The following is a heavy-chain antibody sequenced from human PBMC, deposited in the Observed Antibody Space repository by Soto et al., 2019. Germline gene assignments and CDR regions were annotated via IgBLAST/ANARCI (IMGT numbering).Heavy chain of an antibody. J-gene: IGHJ5*02. CDR2: IYHSGST. Sequence: QVQLQESGPGLVKPSGTLSLTCAVSGGSISSSNWWSWVRLPPGKGLEWIGEIYHSGSTNYNPSLKSRVTISIDKSKTPFSLKLSSVTAADTAVYYCASRTGDFAIWFDPWGQGTLVTVSS. CDR1: GGSISSSNW. V-gene: IGHV4-4*02. CDR3: ASRTGDFAIWFDP. D-gene: IGHD4-17*01.